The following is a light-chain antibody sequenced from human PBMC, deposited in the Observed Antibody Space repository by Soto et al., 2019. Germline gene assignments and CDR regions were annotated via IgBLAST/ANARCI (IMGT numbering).Light chain of an antibody. CDR1: QSVSTW. Sequence: DIQMTQSPSTLSASVGDTVTITCRASQSVSTWLAWYQQKPGRAPQLLIYDASRLKTGVPSRFSGSGSGTEFPLTLTRLPPDDFSTYHCQQYNTLSLTFGGGTKVEIK. CDR2: DAS. J-gene: IGKJ4*01. V-gene: IGKV1-5*01. CDR3: QQYNTLSLT.